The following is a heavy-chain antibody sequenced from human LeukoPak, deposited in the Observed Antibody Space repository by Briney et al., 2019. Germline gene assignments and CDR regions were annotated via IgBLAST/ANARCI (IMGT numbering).Heavy chain of an antibody. J-gene: IGHJ4*02. V-gene: IGHV4-34*01. Sequence: PSETLSLTCAVYGGSFSGYYWSWIRQPPGKGLEWIGEINHSGSTNYNPSLKSRVTISVDTSKNQFSLKLSSVTAADTVVYYCARGRPHHDYWGQGTLVTVSS. CDR1: GGSFSGYY. CDR3: ARGRPHHDY. CDR2: INHSGST.